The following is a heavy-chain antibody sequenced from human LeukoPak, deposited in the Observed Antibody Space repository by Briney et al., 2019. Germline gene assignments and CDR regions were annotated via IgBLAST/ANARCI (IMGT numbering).Heavy chain of an antibody. V-gene: IGHV4-59*01. CDR3: ARDGYDSSGYRGPFDY. D-gene: IGHD3-22*01. CDR2: IYYSGST. J-gene: IGHJ4*02. Sequence: PSETLSLTCTVSGGSISSYYWSWIRQPPGKGLEWIGYIYYSGSTNYNPSLKSRVTISVDTSKNQFSLKLSSVTAADTAVYYCARDGYDSSGYRGPFDYWGQGTLVTVSS. CDR1: GGSISSYY.